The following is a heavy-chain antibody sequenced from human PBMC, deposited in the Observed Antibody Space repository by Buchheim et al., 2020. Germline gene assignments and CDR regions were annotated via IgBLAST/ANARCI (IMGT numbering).Heavy chain of an antibody. D-gene: IGHD2-15*01. V-gene: IGHV3-23*01. CDR3: ARDSHPVGYCSGGSCSDY. J-gene: IGHJ4*02. CDR2: ISGSGGST. CDR1: GFTFSNYA. Sequence: EVQLLESGGGLVQPGGSLRLSCAASGFTFSNYAMSWVRQAPGKGLEWVLAISGSGGSTYYADSVKGRFTMSRDNAKDSLKLQMNSLRAEDTAVYYCARDSHPVGYCSGGSCSDYWGQGTL.